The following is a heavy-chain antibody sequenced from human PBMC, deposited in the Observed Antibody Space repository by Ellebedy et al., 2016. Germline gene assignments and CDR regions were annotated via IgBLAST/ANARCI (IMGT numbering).Heavy chain of an antibody. D-gene: IGHD6-13*01. CDR3: AKGLTPRWYYFDY. V-gene: IGHV3-23*01. CDR2: ISASGDST. J-gene: IGHJ4*01. Sequence: GESLKISCAASGFTFSNYAVSWVRQGPEKGLEWVSSISASGDSTFYADSVKGRFTIPRDNSKKTLYLQMNSLRVEDTAVYYCAKGLTPRWYYFDYWGHGTLVTVSS. CDR1: GFTFSNYA.